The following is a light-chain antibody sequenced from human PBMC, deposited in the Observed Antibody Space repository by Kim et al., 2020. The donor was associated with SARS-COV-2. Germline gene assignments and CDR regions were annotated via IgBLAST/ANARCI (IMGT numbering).Light chain of an antibody. CDR1: SGRLASNY. J-gene: IGLJ3*02. Sequence: GKPVTLPCTRSSGRLASNYVPWYQQRPGSAPTPVIYEDNQRPSGVPDRFSGSIDSSSNSASLTISGLKTEDEADYYCQSYDSSNRVFGGGTQLTVL. V-gene: IGLV6-57*03. CDR3: QSYDSSNRV. CDR2: EDN.